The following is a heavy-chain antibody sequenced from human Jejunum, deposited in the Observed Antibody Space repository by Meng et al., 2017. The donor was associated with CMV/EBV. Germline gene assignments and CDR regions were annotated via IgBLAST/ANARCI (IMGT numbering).Heavy chain of an antibody. D-gene: IGHD1-26*01. J-gene: IGHJ4*03. Sequence: FRFSGYEMSWVRQAPGKGLEWVSYINNGGTTRFYAESVKGRFVISRDNAKNSLYLQMGSLRVEDTAIYYCASPHSGSFYAGGYDYWGQGTRVTVSS. CDR2: INNGGTTR. CDR3: ASPHSGSFYAGGYDY. CDR1: FRFSGYE. V-gene: IGHV3-48*03.